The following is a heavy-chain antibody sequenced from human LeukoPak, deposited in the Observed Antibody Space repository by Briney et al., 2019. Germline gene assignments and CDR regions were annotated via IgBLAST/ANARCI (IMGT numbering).Heavy chain of an antibody. D-gene: IGHD5-18*01. CDR1: GYTFTTYY. CDR2: INPSSGST. J-gene: IGHJ4*02. V-gene: IGHV1-46*01. CDR3: ARVLGAHRYGSIDH. Sequence: GASVKVSCKASGYTFTTYYMLWVRQAPGQGLEWMGIINPSSGSTSYAQKFQGRVTMTRDTSTSTVYMELSSLRSEDTAIYYCARVLGAHRYGSIDHWGQGTLVTVSS.